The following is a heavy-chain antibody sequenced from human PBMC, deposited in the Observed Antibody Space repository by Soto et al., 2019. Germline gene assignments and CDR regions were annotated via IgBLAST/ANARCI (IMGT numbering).Heavy chain of an antibody. D-gene: IGHD3-9*01. Sequence: SETLSLTCAVYGGSFSGDYWSWIRQPPGKGLEWIGYIYYSGSTNYNPSLKSRVTISVDTSKNQFSLKLSSVTAADTAVYYCARVGDVLRYFDWLIPPGNYYYGMDVWGQGTTVTVS. CDR3: ARVGDVLRYFDWLIPPGNYYYGMDV. V-gene: IGHV4-59*01. CDR1: GGSFSGDY. J-gene: IGHJ6*02. CDR2: IYYSGST.